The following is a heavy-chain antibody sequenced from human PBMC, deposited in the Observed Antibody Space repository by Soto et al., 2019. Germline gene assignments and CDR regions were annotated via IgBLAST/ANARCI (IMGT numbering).Heavy chain of an antibody. CDR3: VSLVSFHFDY. Sequence: GGSLGLSCAASGFTISSRDNHAMSWVRQAPGKGPEWISTISSDGSNRHYADSVLGRFTISRDSSRNTVNLLMNRLRVEDTARYFCVSLVSFHFDYWGPGTLVTVSS. D-gene: IGHD2-8*01. V-gene: IGHV3-23*01. CDR2: ISSDGSNR. CDR1: GFTISSRDNHA. J-gene: IGHJ4*02.